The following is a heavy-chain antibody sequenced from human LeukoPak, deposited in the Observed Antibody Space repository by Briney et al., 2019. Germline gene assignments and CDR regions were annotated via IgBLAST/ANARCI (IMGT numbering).Heavy chain of an antibody. CDR2: INPNSGGT. CDR1: GYTFTGYY. Sequence: ASVKVSCKASGYTFTGYYMHWVRQAPGQGLEWMGWINPNSGGTNYAQKFQGRVTMTRDTSISTAYMELSRLRSDDTAVYYCARHMSERWLQRHLVFDYWGQGTLVTVSS. J-gene: IGHJ4*02. D-gene: IGHD5-12*01. V-gene: IGHV1-2*02. CDR3: ARHMSERWLQRHLVFDY.